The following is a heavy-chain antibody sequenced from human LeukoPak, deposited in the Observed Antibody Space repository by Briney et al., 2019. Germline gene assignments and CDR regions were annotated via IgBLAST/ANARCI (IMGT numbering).Heavy chain of an antibody. D-gene: IGHD1-26*01. CDR3: ATLGRNWFDP. CDR2: IYYSGST. Sequence: SETLSLTCTVSGGSISSYYWGWIRQPPGKGLEWIGSIYYSGSTYYNPSLKSRVTISVDTSKNQFSLKLSSVTAADTAVYYCATLGRNWFDPWGQGTLVTVSS. J-gene: IGHJ5*02. V-gene: IGHV4-39*01. CDR1: GGSISSYY.